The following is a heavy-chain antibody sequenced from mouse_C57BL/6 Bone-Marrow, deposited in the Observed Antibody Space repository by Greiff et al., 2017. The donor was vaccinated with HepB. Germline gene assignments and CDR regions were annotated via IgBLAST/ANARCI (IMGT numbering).Heavy chain of an antibody. J-gene: IGHJ2*01. V-gene: IGHV1-76*01. CDR2: IYPGSGNT. Sequence: QVQLKESGAELVRPGASVKLSCKASGYTFTDSYINWVKQRPGQGLEWIARIYPGSGNTYYNEKFKGKATLTAEKSSSTAYMQLSSLTSEDSAVYFCARWLLRFCYFDYWGQGTTLTVSS. D-gene: IGHD2-3*01. CDR1: GYTFTDSY. CDR3: ARWLLRFCYFDY.